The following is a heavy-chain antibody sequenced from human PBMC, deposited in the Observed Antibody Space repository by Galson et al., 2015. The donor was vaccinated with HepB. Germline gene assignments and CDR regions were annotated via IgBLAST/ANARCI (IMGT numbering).Heavy chain of an antibody. J-gene: IGHJ4*02. D-gene: IGHD6-19*01. CDR1: GYTFTSYD. CDR2: MNPNSGNT. V-gene: IGHV1-8*01. CDR3: ARNIAVAGTRNFDY. Sequence: SVKVSCKASGYTFTSYDINWVRQATGQGLEWMGWMNPNSGNTGYAQKFQGRVTMTRNTSISTAYMELSSLRSEDTAVYYCARNIAVAGTRNFDYWGQGTLVTVSS.